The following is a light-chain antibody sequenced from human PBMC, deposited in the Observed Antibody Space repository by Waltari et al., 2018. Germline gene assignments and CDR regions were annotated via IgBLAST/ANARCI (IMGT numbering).Light chain of an antibody. Sequence: QSVLTQPPSASGTPGPRVTISCSGSSSNIGPYYLYRYQQFPGTAPKLLIYRNNQRPSGVPDRFSGSKSGTSASLAIGGLRSEDEADYYCATWDDSLTAWVFGGGTKVTVL. CDR2: RNN. J-gene: IGLJ3*02. CDR3: ATWDDSLTAWV. V-gene: IGLV1-47*01. CDR1: SSNIGPYY.